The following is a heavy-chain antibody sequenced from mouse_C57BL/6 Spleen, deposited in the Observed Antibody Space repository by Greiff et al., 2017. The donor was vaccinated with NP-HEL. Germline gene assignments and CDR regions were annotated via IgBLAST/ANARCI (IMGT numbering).Heavy chain of an antibody. CDR1: GFTFSSYG. D-gene: IGHD3-2*02. J-gene: IGHJ4*01. V-gene: IGHV5-6*01. CDR3: ARHGDSSGYDAMDY. CDR2: ISSGGSYT. Sequence: EVQLVESGGDLVKPGGSLKLSCAASGFTFSSYGMSWVRQTPDKRLEWVATISSGGSYTYYPDSVKGRFTISRDNAKNTLYLQMSSLKSEDTAMYYCARHGDSSGYDAMDYWGQGTSVTVSS.